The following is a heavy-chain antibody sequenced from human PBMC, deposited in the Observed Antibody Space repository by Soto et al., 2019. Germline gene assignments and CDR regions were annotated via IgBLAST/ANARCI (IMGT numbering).Heavy chain of an antibody. J-gene: IGHJ4*02. Sequence: ASGKVSCKASGYTFTSYDINWVRQATGQGLEWMGWMNPNSGNTGYAQKFQGRVTMTRNTSITTAYMELSSLRSEDTAVYYCARCAQWSSSNCQDFDDWGQGPLVTVSS. CDR2: MNPNSGNT. D-gene: IGHD2-2*01. V-gene: IGHV1-8*01. CDR3: ARCAQWSSSNCQDFDD. CDR1: GYTFTSYD.